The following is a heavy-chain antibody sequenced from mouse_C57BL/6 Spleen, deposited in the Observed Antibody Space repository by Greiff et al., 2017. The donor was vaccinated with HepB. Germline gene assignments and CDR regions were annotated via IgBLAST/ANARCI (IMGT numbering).Heavy chain of an antibody. V-gene: IGHV1-72*01. CDR3: ARYYGSSYADY. D-gene: IGHD1-1*01. Sequence: QVQLQQPGAELVKPGASVKLSCKASGYTFTSYWRHWVKQRPGRGREWIGRIDPNSGGTKYNEKFKSKSTLTVDNPSSTAYMQLSSLTSEDSAVYYCARYYGSSYADYWGQGTTLTVSS. CDR2: IDPNSGGT. J-gene: IGHJ2*01. CDR1: GYTFTSYW.